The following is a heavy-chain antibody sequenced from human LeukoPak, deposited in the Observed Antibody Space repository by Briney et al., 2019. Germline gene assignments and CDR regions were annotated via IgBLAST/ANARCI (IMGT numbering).Heavy chain of an antibody. J-gene: IGHJ6*02. D-gene: IGHD6-13*01. CDR3: ARLNSSSWYYYYYGMDV. CDR2: IIPILGIA. V-gene: IGHV1-69*04. Sequence: GASVKVSCKASGGTFSSYAISWVRQAPGQGLEWMGRIIPILGIATYAQKFQGRVTITADKSTSTAYMELSSLRSEDTAVYYCARLNSSSWYYYYYGMDVWGQGTTVTVSS. CDR1: GGTFSSYA.